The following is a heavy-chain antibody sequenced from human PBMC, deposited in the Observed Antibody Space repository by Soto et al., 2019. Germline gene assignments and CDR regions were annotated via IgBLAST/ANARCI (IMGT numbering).Heavy chain of an antibody. Sequence: QEQLVESGGDVVQHGGSLRLSCAASGFTVSRQDMHWVRQAPGKGLEWVAVLSYDGIAQYYADSVKGRFTISRDNSKNTLYLQMNSLRVEDTALYYCVKGGWYGSSSPSDRWGQGTLVTVSS. CDR2: LSYDGIAQ. D-gene: IGHD6-6*01. J-gene: IGHJ5*02. CDR1: GFTVSRQD. CDR3: VKGGWYGSSSPSDR. V-gene: IGHV3-30*18.